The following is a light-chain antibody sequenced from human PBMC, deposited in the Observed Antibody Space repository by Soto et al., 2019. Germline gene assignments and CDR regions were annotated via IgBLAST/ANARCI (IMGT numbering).Light chain of an antibody. J-gene: IGKJ5*01. CDR2: DAS. CDR3: XQRXYXPXIX. Sequence: VLTQSPATLSLSPGERATLSCRASLNVNSYLAWYQQTPGQAPRLLIYDASNRAAGIPARFSGSGSGTDFTLTISSLEPEDFAIYXXXQRXYXPXIXSGQGTRPEIK. V-gene: IGKV3-11*01. CDR1: LNVNSY.